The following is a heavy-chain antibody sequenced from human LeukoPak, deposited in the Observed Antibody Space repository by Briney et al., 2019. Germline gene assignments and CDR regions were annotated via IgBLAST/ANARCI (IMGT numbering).Heavy chain of an antibody. D-gene: IGHD3-22*01. CDR2: INAAKGKT. CDR3: AGGYDSRGYSPDY. V-gene: IGHV1-3*01. CDR1: GYTFNTYA. Sequence: GASVKVSCKASGYTFNTYAMHWVRQAPGQSLEWMGWINAAKGKTKYSQKFQGRVTLTRDTSANTVYMGLSSLRPTDTAVYYCAGGYDSRGYSPDYWGQGTLVIVSS. J-gene: IGHJ4*02.